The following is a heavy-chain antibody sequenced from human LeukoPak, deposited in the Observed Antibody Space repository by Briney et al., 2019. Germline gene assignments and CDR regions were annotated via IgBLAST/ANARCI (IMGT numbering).Heavy chain of an antibody. CDR3: AKWGDYDVLTGYYVSDY. CDR1: GFTFSNYA. CDR2: ITGSGGNT. V-gene: IGHV3-23*01. Sequence: GASLRHSCAASGFTFSNYAMSWLRQAPGKGLEWVSAITGSGGNTYYADSVKGRFTISRDNSKNTVFLQMNSLRAEDTAVYYCAKWGDYDVLTGYYVSDYWGQGTLVTVSS. D-gene: IGHD3-9*01. J-gene: IGHJ4*02.